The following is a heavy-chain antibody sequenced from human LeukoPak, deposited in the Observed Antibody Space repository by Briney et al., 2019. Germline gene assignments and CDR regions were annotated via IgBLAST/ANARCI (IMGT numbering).Heavy chain of an antibody. V-gene: IGHV3-33*01. J-gene: IGHJ3*02. CDR1: GFXFSSCG. CDR3: ARDKRDSSSWYNGGAFDI. D-gene: IGHD6-13*01. Sequence: GRSRRLSCAASGFXFSSCGIHWVRQAPGKGLEWVAVIWYDGSNKYYADSVKGRFTISRDNSKNTLYLHMSSLKTEDTAVYYCARDKRDSSSWYNGGAFDIWGQGTMVTVSS. CDR2: IWYDGSNK.